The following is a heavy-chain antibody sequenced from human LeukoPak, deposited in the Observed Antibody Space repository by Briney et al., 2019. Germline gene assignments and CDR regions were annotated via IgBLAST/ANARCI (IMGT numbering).Heavy chain of an antibody. V-gene: IGHV4-34*01. CDR3: ARFYDILTGYSIGNWFDP. Sequence: SETLSLTCAVYGGSFSGYYWSWIRQPPGKGLEWIGEINHSGSTNYNPSLKSRVTISVDTSKNQFSLKLSPVTAADTAVYYCARFYDILTGYSIGNWFDPWGQGTLVTVSS. J-gene: IGHJ5*02. CDR1: GGSFSGYY. CDR2: INHSGST. D-gene: IGHD3-9*01.